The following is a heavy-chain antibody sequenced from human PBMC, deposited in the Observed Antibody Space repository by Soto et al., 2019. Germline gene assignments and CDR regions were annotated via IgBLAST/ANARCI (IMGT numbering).Heavy chain of an antibody. CDR3: ALLWSGYPYFDY. CDR1: GGSISSSSYY. D-gene: IGHD3-3*01. Sequence: SETLSLTCTVSGGSISSSSYYWGWIRQPPGKGXEWXXXXYXCXSXXXXXXLKSRVTISVDTSKNQFSLKLSSVTAADTAVYYCALLWSGYPYFDYWGQGTLVTVPQ. CDR2: XYXCXSX. J-gene: IGHJ4*02. V-gene: IGHV4-39*01.